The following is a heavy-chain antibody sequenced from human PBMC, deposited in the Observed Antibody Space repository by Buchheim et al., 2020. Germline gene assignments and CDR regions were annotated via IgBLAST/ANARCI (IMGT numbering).Heavy chain of an antibody. CDR2: INPSGGST. CDR3: ARENQLAHTDYYYYGMDV. J-gene: IGHJ6*02. Sequence: QVQLVQSGAEVKKPGASVKVSCKASGYTFTSYYMHWVRQAPGQGLEWMGIINPSGGSTSYAQKFQGRVTMTRDTSPSTVYMELSSLRSEDTAVYYCARENQLAHTDYYYYGMDVWGQGTT. CDR1: GYTFTSYY. D-gene: IGHD2-2*01. V-gene: IGHV1-46*01.